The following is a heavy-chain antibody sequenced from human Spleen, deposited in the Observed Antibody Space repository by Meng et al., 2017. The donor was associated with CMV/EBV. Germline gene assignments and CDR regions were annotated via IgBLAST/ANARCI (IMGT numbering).Heavy chain of an antibody. Sequence: SVKVSCKASGGSFSSYSISWVRQAPGQGLEWMGGIIPMFGTANYAQKFLGRVTITTDASTSIAFMEVSGLRFEDTAVYYCARAPTYDFRSGYLDYYYGMDVWGQGTTVTVSS. CDR3: ARAPTYDFRSGYLDYYYGMDV. J-gene: IGHJ6*02. D-gene: IGHD3-3*01. CDR1: GGSFSSYS. CDR2: IIPMFGTA. V-gene: IGHV1-69*05.